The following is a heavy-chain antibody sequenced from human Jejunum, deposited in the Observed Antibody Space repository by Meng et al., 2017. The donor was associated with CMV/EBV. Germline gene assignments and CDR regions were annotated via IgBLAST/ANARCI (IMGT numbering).Heavy chain of an antibody. CDR1: ISSRSSY. CDR3: ARQWSSGGSCYPSCFPDY. V-gene: IGHV4-39*01. CDR2: IYYSGST. J-gene: IGHJ4*02. Sequence: ISSRSSYWGWIRQPPGKGLEWIGSIYYSGSTYYNPSLKSRVTISVDTSKNQVSLKLSSVTAADTAVYYCARQWSSGGSCYPSCFPDYWGQGTLVTVSS. D-gene: IGHD2-15*01.